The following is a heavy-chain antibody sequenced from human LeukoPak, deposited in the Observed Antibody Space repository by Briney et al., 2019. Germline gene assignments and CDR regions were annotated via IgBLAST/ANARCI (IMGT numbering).Heavy chain of an antibody. CDR3: ARHGPNSWSYFDY. J-gene: IGHJ4*02. V-gene: IGHV4-39*01. CDR2: IYYSGST. D-gene: IGHD6-13*01. CDR1: GGSISSSSYY. Sequence: SETLSLTCTVSGGSISSSSYYWGWIRQPPGKGLEWIGSIYYSGSTYYNPSLKSRVTISVDTSKNQFSLKLRSVTAADTAVYYCARHGPNSWSYFDYWGQGALVTVSS.